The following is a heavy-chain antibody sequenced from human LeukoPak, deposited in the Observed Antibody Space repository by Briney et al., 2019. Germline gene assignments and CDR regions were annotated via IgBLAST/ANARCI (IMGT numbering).Heavy chain of an antibody. CDR3: ARDSSSPYWYFNL. J-gene: IGHJ2*01. CDR2: ISSRSSHR. Sequence: GGSLRLSCAASGFTFSNYNMDWVRQAPGKGLEWVSSISSRSSHRNYADSVKGRFTISRDNAKNSLYLQMNSLRAEDTAVYYCARDSSSPYWYFNLWGRGTLVTVSS. V-gene: IGHV3-21*01. CDR1: GFTFSNYN.